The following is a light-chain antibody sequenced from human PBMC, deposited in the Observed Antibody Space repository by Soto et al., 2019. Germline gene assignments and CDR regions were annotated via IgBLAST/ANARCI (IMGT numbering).Light chain of an antibody. Sequence: QSALTQPPSASGSPGQSVTISCTGTSSDVGGYNYVSWYQQHPGKAPKLIIYEVTKRPSGVPDRFSGSKSGNTASLTVSGLLAEDEADYNCSSHAGIINVVFGGGTKLTVL. CDR2: EVT. J-gene: IGLJ3*02. CDR1: SSDVGGYNY. CDR3: SSHAGIINVV. V-gene: IGLV2-8*01.